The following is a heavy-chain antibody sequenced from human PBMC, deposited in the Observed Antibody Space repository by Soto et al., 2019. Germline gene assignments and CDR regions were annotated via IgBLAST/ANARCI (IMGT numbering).Heavy chain of an antibody. CDR2: IKQDGSEK. J-gene: IGHJ5*02. Sequence: GSLRLSCAASGFTFSSYWMSWVRQAPGKGLEWVANIKQDGSEKYYVDSVKGRFTISRDNAKNSLYLQMNSLRAEDTAVYYCARERGRDGYKYNWFDPWGQGTLVTVSS. V-gene: IGHV3-7*01. CDR3: ARERGRDGYKYNWFDP. CDR1: GFTFSSYW. D-gene: IGHD5-12*01.